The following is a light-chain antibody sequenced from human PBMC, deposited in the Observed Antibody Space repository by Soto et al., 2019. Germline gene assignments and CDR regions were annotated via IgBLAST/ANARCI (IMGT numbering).Light chain of an antibody. J-gene: IGLJ3*02. CDR2: GNS. CDR3: QSYDNSLSAWV. CDR1: SSNIGAGYD. Sequence: QSVLTQPPSVSGAPGQRVTISCTGSSSNIGAGYDVHWYQQLPGTAPKLLIYGNSNRPSGVPDRFSGPESGTSASLAITGLQAEDEADYYCQSYDNSLSAWVFGGGTKLTVL. V-gene: IGLV1-40*01.